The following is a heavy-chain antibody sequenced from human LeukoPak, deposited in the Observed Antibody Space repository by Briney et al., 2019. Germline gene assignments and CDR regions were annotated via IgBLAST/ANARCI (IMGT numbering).Heavy chain of an antibody. CDR1: GGSISGYY. CDR3: ARFSTGGWFVY. J-gene: IGHJ4*02. V-gene: IGHV4-59*01. D-gene: IGHD6-19*01. CDR2: IYYSGST. Sequence: PSETLSLTCTVSGGSISGYYWSWIRQPPGKGLEWIGYIYYSGSTNYNPSLKSRATISVDTSKNQFSLKLSSVTAADTAVYYCARFSTGGWFVYWGLGTLVTVSS.